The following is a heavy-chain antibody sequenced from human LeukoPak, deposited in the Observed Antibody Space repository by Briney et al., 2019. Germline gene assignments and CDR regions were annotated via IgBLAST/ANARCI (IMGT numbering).Heavy chain of an antibody. CDR2: IWYDGSNK. CDR1: GFTFSSYG. D-gene: IGHD3-22*01. V-gene: IGHV3-33*01. Sequence: PGGSLRLSCAASGFTFSSYGMHWVRQAPGKGLEWVAVIWYDGSNKYYADSVKGRFTISRDNSKNTLYLQMNSLRAEDTAVYYCARDWGIERITMIVASWGQGTLVTVSS. CDR3: ARDWGIERITMIVAS. J-gene: IGHJ4*02.